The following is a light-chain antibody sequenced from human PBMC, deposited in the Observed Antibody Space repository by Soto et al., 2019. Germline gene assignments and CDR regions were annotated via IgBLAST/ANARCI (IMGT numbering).Light chain of an antibody. CDR2: DVS. CDR3: NSYTSSSTYV. Sequence: SALTQPASVSGSPGQSITISCTGTSSDVGTYNYVSWYQQHPGKAPKLMFYDVSNRPSGVSNRFSGSKSGNTASLTISGLQAEDEADYCCNSYTSSSTYVFGTGTKVTVL. V-gene: IGLV2-14*01. CDR1: SSDVGTYNY. J-gene: IGLJ1*01.